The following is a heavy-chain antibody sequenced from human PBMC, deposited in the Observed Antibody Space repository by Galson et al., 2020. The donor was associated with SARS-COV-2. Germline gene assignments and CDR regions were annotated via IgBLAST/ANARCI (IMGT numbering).Heavy chain of an antibody. CDR3: ATGPPFSGGGSWFDP. D-gene: IGHD2-15*01. CDR1: GYTLTELS. Sequence: ASVKVSCKVSGYTLTELSMHWVRQAPGKGLEWMGGFDPEDGETIYAQKFQGRVTMTEDTSTDTAYMELSSLRSEDTAVYYCATGPPFSGGGSWFDPWGQGTLVTVSS. V-gene: IGHV1-24*01. J-gene: IGHJ5*02. CDR2: FDPEDGET.